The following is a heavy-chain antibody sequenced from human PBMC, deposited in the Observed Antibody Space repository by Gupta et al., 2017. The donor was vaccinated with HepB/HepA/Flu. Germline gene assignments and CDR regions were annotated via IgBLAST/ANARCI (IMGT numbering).Heavy chain of an antibody. CDR1: GGSISSSSYY. V-gene: IGHV4-39*01. CDR2: IYYSGST. Sequence: QLQLQESGPGLVKPSETLSLTCIVSGGSISSSSYYWGWIRQPPGKGLEWIGSIYYSGSTYYNPSLKSRVTISVDTSKNQFSLKLSSVTAADTAVYYCARQDNLWGHCSSTSCPDAFDIWGQGTMVTVSS. D-gene: IGHD2-2*01. J-gene: IGHJ3*02. CDR3: ARQDNLWGHCSSTSCPDAFDI.